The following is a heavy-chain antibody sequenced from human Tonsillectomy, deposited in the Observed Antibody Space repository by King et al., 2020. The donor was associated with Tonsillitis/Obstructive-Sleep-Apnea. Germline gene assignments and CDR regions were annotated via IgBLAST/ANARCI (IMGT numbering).Heavy chain of an antibody. CDR3: AREAGGSDY. D-gene: IGHD4-23*01. V-gene: IGHV4-59*01. Sequence: VQLQESGPGLVKPSETLSLTCTVSGGSISSYYWSWLRQPPGKGLEWIGYIYYSGSTNYNPSLKSRVTISVDTSKNQFSLKLSSVTAADTAVYYCAREAGGSDYWGQGTLVTVSS. J-gene: IGHJ4*02. CDR1: GGSISSYY. CDR2: IYYSGST.